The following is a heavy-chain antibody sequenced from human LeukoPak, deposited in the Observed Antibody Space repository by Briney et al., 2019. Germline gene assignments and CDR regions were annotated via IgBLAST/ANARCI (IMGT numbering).Heavy chain of an antibody. CDR1: GGSFSGYY. J-gene: IGHJ3*02. V-gene: IGHV4-34*01. CDR3: ARAESGIVVAGAFDI. CDR2: INHSGST. Sequence: PSETLSLTCAVYGGSFSGYYWSWIRQPPGKGLEWIGEINHSGSTNYNPSLKGRVTISVDTSKNQFSLKLSSVTAADTAVYYCARAESGIVVAGAFDIWGQGTMVTVSS. D-gene: IGHD3-22*01.